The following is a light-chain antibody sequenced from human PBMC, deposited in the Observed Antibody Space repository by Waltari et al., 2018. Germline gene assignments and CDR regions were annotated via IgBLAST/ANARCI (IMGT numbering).Light chain of an antibody. Sequence: EIVLTQSPGTLSLSPGERATLPCRASQSVRSGYFAWYQQKPGQAPKLLIYAASSRAAGVPDRFSGSRSGTEFTLTVSRLEPEDFAVYYCHQYGSATPYTFGQGTRLEIK. J-gene: IGKJ2*01. CDR1: QSVRSGY. V-gene: IGKV3-20*01. CDR3: HQYGSATPYT. CDR2: AAS.